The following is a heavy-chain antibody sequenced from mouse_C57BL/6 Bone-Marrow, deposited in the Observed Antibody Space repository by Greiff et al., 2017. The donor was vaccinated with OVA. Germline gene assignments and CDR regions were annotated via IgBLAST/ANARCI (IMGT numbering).Heavy chain of an antibody. D-gene: IGHD3-3*01. CDR2: IYPGSGST. V-gene: IGHV1-55*01. J-gene: IGHJ2*01. CDR3: ARWGRGTVLVYFDY. Sequence: VQLQQPGAELVKPGASVKMSCKASGYTFTSYWITWVKQRPGQGLEWIGDIYPGSGSTNYNEKFKSKATLTVDTSSSTAYMQLSSLTSEDSAVYYCARWGRGTVLVYFDYWGQGTTLTVSS. CDR1: GYTFTSYW.